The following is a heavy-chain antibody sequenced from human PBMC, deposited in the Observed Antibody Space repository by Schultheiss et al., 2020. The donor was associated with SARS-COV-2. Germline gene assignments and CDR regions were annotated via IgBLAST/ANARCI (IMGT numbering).Heavy chain of an antibody. V-gene: IGHV3-33*08. Sequence: GGSLRLSCAASGFTFSNAWMNWVRQAPGKGLEWVAVIWYDGSNKYYADSVKGRFTISRDNSKNTLYLQMNSLRAEDTAVYYCARALKVDTAMVGYWGQGTLVTVS. D-gene: IGHD5-18*01. CDR3: ARALKVDTAMVGY. CDR1: GFTFSNAW. J-gene: IGHJ4*02. CDR2: IWYDGSNK.